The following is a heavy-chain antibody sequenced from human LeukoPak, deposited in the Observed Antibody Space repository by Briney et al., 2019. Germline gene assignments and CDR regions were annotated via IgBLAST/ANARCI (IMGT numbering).Heavy chain of an antibody. Sequence: GGSLRLFCAASGFTFSSYGMHWVRQAPGKGLEWVAVISYDGSNKYYADSVKGRFTISRDNSKNTLYLQMNSLRAEDTAVYYCAKITMVRGAQHGMDVWGQGTTVTVSS. D-gene: IGHD3-10*01. CDR2: ISYDGSNK. CDR1: GFTFSSYG. J-gene: IGHJ6*02. CDR3: AKITMVRGAQHGMDV. V-gene: IGHV3-30*18.